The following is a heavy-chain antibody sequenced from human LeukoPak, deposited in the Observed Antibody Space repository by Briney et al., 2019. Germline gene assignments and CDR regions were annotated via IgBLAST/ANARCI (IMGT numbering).Heavy chain of an antibody. Sequence: GGSLRLSCAASGFTFSSHWMHWVRQAPGKGLVWVSRINSDGSSISYADSVKGRFTISRDNAKNTLYLQMNSLRAEDTAVYYCAKVLYYYDSSGYYYGYFDYWGQGTLVTVSS. D-gene: IGHD3-22*01. CDR2: INSDGSSI. V-gene: IGHV3-74*01. J-gene: IGHJ4*02. CDR1: GFTFSSHW. CDR3: AKVLYYYDSSGYYYGYFDY.